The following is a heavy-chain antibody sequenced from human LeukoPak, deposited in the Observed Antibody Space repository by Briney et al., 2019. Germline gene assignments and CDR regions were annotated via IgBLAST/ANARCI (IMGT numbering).Heavy chain of an antibody. D-gene: IGHD6-19*01. J-gene: IGHJ6*02. CDR3: ARDRRGSSGWYLEDYYYYGMDV. CDR2: IYYSGST. Sequence: SETLSLTCTVSGASVSSASYWTWIRQPPGKGLEWIGYIYYSGSTNYNPSLKSRVTISVDTSKNQFSLKLSSVTAADTAVYYCARDRRGSSGWYLEDYYYYGMDVWGQGTTVTVSS. V-gene: IGHV4-61*01. CDR1: GASVSSASY.